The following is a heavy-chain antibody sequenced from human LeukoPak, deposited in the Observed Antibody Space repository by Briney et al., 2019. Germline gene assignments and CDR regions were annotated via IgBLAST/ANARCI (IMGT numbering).Heavy chain of an antibody. Sequence: SETLSLTCTVSGGSIRSYYWSWIRQPPGKGLEWIGYVHYSRSTNYNPSLKSRVTISVDASKNQFSLKLSSVTAADTAVYYCARGDCGGDCYTPYNWFDPWGQGTLVTVSS. J-gene: IGHJ5*02. D-gene: IGHD2-21*02. V-gene: IGHV4-59*08. CDR1: GGSIRSYY. CDR3: ARGDCGGDCYTPYNWFDP. CDR2: VHYSRST.